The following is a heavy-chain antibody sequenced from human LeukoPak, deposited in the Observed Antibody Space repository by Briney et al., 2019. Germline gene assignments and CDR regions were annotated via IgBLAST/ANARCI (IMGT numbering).Heavy chain of an antibody. CDR1: GGTFSSYA. Sequence: SVKVSCKASGGTFSSYAISWVRQAPGQGLEWMGGIIPIFGTANYAQKFQGRVTITADESTSTVYMELSSLRSEDTAVYYCARDYGDPYDAFDIWGQGTMVTVSS. V-gene: IGHV1-69*13. CDR2: IIPIFGTA. CDR3: ARDYGDPYDAFDI. D-gene: IGHD4-17*01. J-gene: IGHJ3*02.